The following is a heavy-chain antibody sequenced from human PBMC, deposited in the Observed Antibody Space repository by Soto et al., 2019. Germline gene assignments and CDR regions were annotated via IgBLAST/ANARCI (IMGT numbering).Heavy chain of an antibody. Sequence: QVQLVQSGAEVKKPGASVKVSCKASGYTFTSYDISWVRQATGQGLEWMGRLNPNSVNTAYAQKFQGRVTMTRNTSRTTAFTKLPSLTSEDTAVYYWVITTSYSESAMYVWGQGTTVTVSS. V-gene: IGHV1-8*01. D-gene: IGHD4-4*01. CDR1: GYTFTSYD. CDR3: VITTSYSESAMYV. J-gene: IGHJ6*02. CDR2: LNPNSVNT.